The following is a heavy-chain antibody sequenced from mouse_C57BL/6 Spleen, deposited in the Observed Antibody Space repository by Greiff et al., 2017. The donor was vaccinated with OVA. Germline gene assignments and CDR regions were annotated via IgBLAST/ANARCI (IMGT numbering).Heavy chain of an antibody. CDR3: ARSHYGSSYAWFAY. D-gene: IGHD1-1*01. CDR1: GYTFTSSW. J-gene: IGHJ3*01. CDR2: INPSNGGT. Sequence: QVQLQQPGTELVKPGASVKLSCKASGYTFTSSWMHWVKQRPGQGLEWIGNINPSNGGTNYNQKFKSKATMTVDKSSSTAYMQLSSLTSEDSAVYYCARSHYGSSYAWFAYWGQGTLVTVSA. V-gene: IGHV1-53*01.